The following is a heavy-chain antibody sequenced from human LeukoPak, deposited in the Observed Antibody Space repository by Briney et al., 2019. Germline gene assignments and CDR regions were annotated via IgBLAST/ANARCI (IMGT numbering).Heavy chain of an antibody. CDR3: ARDLVVGWFGELQY. CDR1: GYTFTGYY. CDR2: INPNSGGT. V-gene: IGHV1-2*02. D-gene: IGHD3-10*01. Sequence: ASVKVSCKSSGYTFTGYYFHWVRQAPGQGLEWMGWINPNSGGTNYAQKFQGRVTMTRDTSISTAYMELSRLRSDDTAVYYCARDLVVGWFGELQYWGQGTLVTVSS. J-gene: IGHJ4*02.